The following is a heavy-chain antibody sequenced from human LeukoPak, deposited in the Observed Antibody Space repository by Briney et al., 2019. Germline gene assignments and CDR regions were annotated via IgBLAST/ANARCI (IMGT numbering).Heavy chain of an antibody. J-gene: IGHJ4*02. V-gene: IGHV4-4*07. Sequence: PSETLSLTCTVSGGSISSYYWSWIRQPAGKGLEWIGRIYTSGSTNYNPSLKSRVTMSVDTSKNQFSLKLSSVTAADTAVYYCARVDSSSWYGGNYFDDWGQGTLVTVSS. CDR1: GGSISSYY. D-gene: IGHD6-13*01. CDR3: ARVDSSSWYGGNYFDD. CDR2: IYTSGST.